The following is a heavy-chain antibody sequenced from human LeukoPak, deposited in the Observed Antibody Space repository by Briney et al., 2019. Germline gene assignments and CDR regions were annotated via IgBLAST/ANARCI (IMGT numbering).Heavy chain of an antibody. Sequence: GRSLRLSCAASGCTFSSYSMNWVHQAPGKGLEWVSSISSSSSYIYYADSVKGRFTISRDNAKNSLCLQMYSLRAEDTAVYYCARGGVAGKDYWGQGTLVTVSS. V-gene: IGHV3-21*01. CDR2: ISSSSSYI. CDR1: GCTFSSYS. CDR3: ARGGVAGKDY. J-gene: IGHJ4*02. D-gene: IGHD6-19*01.